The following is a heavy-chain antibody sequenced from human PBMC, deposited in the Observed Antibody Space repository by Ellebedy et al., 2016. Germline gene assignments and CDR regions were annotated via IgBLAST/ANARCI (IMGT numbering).Heavy chain of an antibody. CDR2: ISSSSSYI. D-gene: IGHD4-17*01. CDR3: ARDPGLSDYGDYGWYFDL. Sequence: GGSLRLSCAASGFTFSSYSMNWVRQAPGKGLEWVSSISSSSSYIYYADSVKGRFTISRDNAKNSLYLQMNSLRAEDTAVYYCARDPGLSDYGDYGWYFDLWGRGTLVTVSS. V-gene: IGHV3-21*04. CDR1: GFTFSSYS. J-gene: IGHJ2*01.